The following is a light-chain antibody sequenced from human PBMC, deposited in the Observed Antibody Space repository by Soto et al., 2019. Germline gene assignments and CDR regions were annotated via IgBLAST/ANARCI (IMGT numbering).Light chain of an antibody. J-gene: IGLJ2*01. V-gene: IGLV1-44*01. CDR1: YSNIGTNT. Sequence: QSVLTQPPSVSATPGQRGTISCSGTYSNIGTNTVAWYQRLPGTAHKLLIYSNNERPSGVPHRFSGSKSGSSASLAISGLQSEDEADYYCAAWDDSLNSPRMLFGGGTKVTVL. CDR2: SNN. CDR3: AAWDDSLNSPRML.